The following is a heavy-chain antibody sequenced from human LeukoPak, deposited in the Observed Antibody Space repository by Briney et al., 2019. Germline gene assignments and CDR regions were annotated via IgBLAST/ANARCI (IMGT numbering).Heavy chain of an antibody. CDR3: AREYTPERGSTFDI. V-gene: IGHV1-69*05. D-gene: IGHD2-2*02. Sequence: SVKVSCKASGDTFSSYAITWVRQAPGQGLEWMGGIIPIFGTTNYAQKFQGRVTITTDESTSTAYMELSSLKSEDTAVYYCAREYTPERGSTFDIWGQGTMVTVSS. J-gene: IGHJ3*02. CDR2: IIPIFGTT. CDR1: GDTFSSYA.